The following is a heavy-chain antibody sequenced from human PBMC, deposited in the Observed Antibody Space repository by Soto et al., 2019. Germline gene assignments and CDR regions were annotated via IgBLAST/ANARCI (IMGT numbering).Heavy chain of an antibody. V-gene: IGHV3-23*01. CDR2: ISGSGGST. D-gene: IGHD6-19*01. CDR3: AKEGVAVALGVNWFDP. J-gene: IGHJ5*02. Sequence: GGSLIVSWAASGFTFSSYSMSWVRQAPGKGLEWVSAISGSGGSTYYADSVKGRFTISRDNSKNTLYLQMNSLRAEDTAVYYCAKEGVAVALGVNWFDPWGQGTLVTVSS. CDR1: GFTFSSYS.